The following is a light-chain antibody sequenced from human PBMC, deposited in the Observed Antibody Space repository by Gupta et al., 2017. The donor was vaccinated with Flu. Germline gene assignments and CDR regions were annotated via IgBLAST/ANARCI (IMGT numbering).Light chain of an antibody. CDR1: ISNIGNNS. V-gene: IGLV1-51*01. J-gene: IGLJ1*01. Sequence: QSVLTQPPSVSAAPGQKVTISCSGSISNIGNNSVSWYQQLPGAAPKLLIYDNNKRPSGIPDRFSGSKSGTSATLGITGLQTGDEADYYCGTWDSGLSARYVFGTGTKVTVL. CDR3: GTWDSGLSARYV. CDR2: DNN.